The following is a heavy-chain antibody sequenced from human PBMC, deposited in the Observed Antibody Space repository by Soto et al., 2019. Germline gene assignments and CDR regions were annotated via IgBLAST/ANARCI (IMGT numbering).Heavy chain of an antibody. CDR1: GGTFSSYA. V-gene: IGHV1-69*01. CDR2: IIPIFGTA. J-gene: IGHJ5*02. Sequence: QVQLVQSGAEVKKPGSSVKVSCKASGGTFSSYAISWVRQAPGQGLEWMGGIIPIFGTANYAQKFQGRVTITADESTSKAYMELSSLRSEDTAVYYCARDRGIVVVPAAIEGWFDPWGQGTLFTVSS. D-gene: IGHD2-2*01. CDR3: ARDRGIVVVPAAIEGWFDP.